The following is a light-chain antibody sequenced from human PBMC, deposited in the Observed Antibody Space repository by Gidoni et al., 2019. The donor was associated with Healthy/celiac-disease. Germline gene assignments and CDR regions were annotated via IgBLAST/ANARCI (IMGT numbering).Light chain of an antibody. J-gene: IGKJ1*01. CDR3: QQRSNWPPT. V-gene: IGKV3-11*01. Sequence: VLTQSPATLSLSPGERATLSCRASQSVSSYLAWYQQKPGQAPRLLIYDASNRATGIPARFSGSGSGTDFTLTISSLEPEDVAVYYCQQRSNWPPTFGQGTKVEIK. CDR1: QSVSSY. CDR2: DAS.